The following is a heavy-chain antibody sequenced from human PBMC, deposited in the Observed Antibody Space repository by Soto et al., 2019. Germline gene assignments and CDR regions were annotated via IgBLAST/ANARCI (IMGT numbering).Heavy chain of an antibody. CDR1: GGSIISYY. Sequence: PSETLSLTCTVSGGSIISYYWSWIRQPPGKGLEWIGYIYDSGSTSYNPSLKSRVTISVDTSKNQFSLKLSSVTAADTAVYYCARNYYDSGNYYVEENENDYWGQGTLVTVSS. J-gene: IGHJ4*02. V-gene: IGHV4-59*01. CDR3: ARNYYDSGNYYVEENENDY. CDR2: IYDSGST. D-gene: IGHD3-22*01.